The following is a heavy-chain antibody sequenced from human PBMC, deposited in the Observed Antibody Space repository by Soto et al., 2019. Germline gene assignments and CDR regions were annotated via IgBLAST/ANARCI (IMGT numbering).Heavy chain of an antibody. V-gene: IGHV4-4*02. Sequence: QVQLQESGPGLVKPSGTLSLTCAVSGGSVTNDNWWSWVRQPPGKGLEWIGEIYHSGSTNYNPSLKRRVTISIDNSNTQSSLKLNSGTAADTAVYSCASGGGGGNYWGQGTLVTVSS. CDR3: ASGGGGGNY. D-gene: IGHD3-10*01. CDR2: IYHSGST. J-gene: IGHJ4*02. CDR1: GGSVTNDNW.